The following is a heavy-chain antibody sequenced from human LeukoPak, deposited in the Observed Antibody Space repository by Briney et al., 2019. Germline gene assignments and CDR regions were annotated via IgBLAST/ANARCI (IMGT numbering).Heavy chain of an antibody. Sequence: SETLSLTCAVSGGSISSGGYSWSWIRQPPRKGLEWIGYIYHSGSTYYNPSLKSRVTISVDRSKNQFSLKLSSVTAADTAVYYCARGLGTVRGVKYFDYWGQGTLVTVSS. CDR1: GGSISSGGYS. J-gene: IGHJ4*02. D-gene: IGHD3-10*01. V-gene: IGHV4-30-2*01. CDR2: IYHSGST. CDR3: ARGLGTVRGVKYFDY.